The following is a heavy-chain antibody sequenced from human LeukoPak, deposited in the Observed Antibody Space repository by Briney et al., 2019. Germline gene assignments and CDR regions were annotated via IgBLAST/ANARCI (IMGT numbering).Heavy chain of an antibody. V-gene: IGHV4-38-2*02. D-gene: IGHD3-22*01. CDR3: ARDLDDSSGYYWVK. CDR1: GYSISSGYY. Sequence: PSETLSLTCTVSGYSISSGYYWGWIRQPPGKGLEWIAIMYHSGGSYYSSSLGSRVTISVDTSKNQFSLKLSSVTAADTAVYYCARDLDDSSGYYWVKWGQGTLVTVSS. CDR2: MYHSGGS. J-gene: IGHJ4*02.